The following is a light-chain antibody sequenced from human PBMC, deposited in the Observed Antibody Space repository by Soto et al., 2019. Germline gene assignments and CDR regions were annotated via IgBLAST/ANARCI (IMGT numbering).Light chain of an antibody. CDR2: AAS. J-gene: IGKJ4*01. Sequence: DVQMTQSPSSLSASVGDRVTITCRAGQGINIYLAWYQQKPGKVPKLLIDAASTLQTGVPSRFRGSGSGTDLTLTISSPQPEDVATYYCQKYDRAPLAFGGGTKVEIK. CDR1: QGINIY. CDR3: QKYDRAPLA. V-gene: IGKV1-27*01.